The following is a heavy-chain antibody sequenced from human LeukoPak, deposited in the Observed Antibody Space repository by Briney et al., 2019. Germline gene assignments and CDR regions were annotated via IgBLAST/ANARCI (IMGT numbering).Heavy chain of an antibody. CDR2: IYTSGST. J-gene: IGHJ4*02. CDR1: GGSISSYY. Sequence: SETLSLTCTVSGGSISSYYWSWIRQPAGKGLEWIGRIYTSGSTNYNPSLKSRVTISVDTSKNQFSLNLSSVTVADTAVYYCAGGVTIVRGTSKHFDYWGQGTLVTVSS. CDR3: AGGVTIVRGTSKHFDY. V-gene: IGHV4-4*07. D-gene: IGHD3-10*01.